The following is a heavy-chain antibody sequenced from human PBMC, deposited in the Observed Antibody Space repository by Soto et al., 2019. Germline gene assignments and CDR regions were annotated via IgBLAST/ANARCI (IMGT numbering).Heavy chain of an antibody. CDR2: ISYDGSNK. CDR1: GFTFSSYG. Sequence: QVQLVESGGGVVQPGRSLRLSCAASGFTFSSYGMHWVRQAPGKGLEWVAVISYDGSNKYYADSVKGRFTISRDNSKNTLYLQMNSLRAEDTAVYYCAKDGPGSGSYRTRYFDLWGRGTLVTVSS. V-gene: IGHV3-30*18. CDR3: AKDGPGSGSYRTRYFDL. D-gene: IGHD3-10*01. J-gene: IGHJ2*01.